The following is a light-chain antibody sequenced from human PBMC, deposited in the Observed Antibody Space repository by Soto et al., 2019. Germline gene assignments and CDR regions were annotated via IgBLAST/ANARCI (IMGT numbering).Light chain of an antibody. V-gene: IGKV1-39*01. CDR1: QSISTS. J-gene: IGKJ5*01. CDR3: QQNYSIPIT. Sequence: IQMTQSPSSLSASVGDRVTITCRASQSISTSLNWYHQKPWKAPDLLIYGASSLQSGVTSRFTGSGSGTDFTLTITDLQPEDFATYYCQQNYSIPITFGQGTRLEI. CDR2: GAS.